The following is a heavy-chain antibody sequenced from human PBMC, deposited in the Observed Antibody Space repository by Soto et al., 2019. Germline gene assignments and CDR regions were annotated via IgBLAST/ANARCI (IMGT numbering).Heavy chain of an antibody. V-gene: IGHV4-39*01. D-gene: IGHD3-22*01. CDR1: GGSISSSSYY. Sequence: KTSETLSLTCIVSGGSISSSSYYWGWIRQPPGKGLEWIGSIYYSGSTYYNPSLKSRVTISVDTSKNQFSLKLSSVTAADTAVYYCARPGYYYDSSGYPFDYWGQGTLVTSPQ. CDR2: IYYSGST. J-gene: IGHJ4*02. CDR3: ARPGYYYDSSGYPFDY.